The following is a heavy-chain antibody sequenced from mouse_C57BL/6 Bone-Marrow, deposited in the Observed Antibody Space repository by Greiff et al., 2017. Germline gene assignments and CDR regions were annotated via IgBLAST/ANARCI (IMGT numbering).Heavy chain of an antibody. J-gene: IGHJ1*03. CDR1: GYTFTSYW. Sequence: VQLQQPGAELVRPGSSVKLSCKASGYTFTSYWMHWVKQRPIQGLEWIGNIDPSDSETHYNQKFKDKATLTVDKSSSTAYMQLSSLTSEDSAVYYCARGAGSSYEYFDVWGTGTTVTVSS. CDR2: IDPSDSET. CDR3: ARGAGSSYEYFDV. D-gene: IGHD1-1*01. V-gene: IGHV1-52*01.